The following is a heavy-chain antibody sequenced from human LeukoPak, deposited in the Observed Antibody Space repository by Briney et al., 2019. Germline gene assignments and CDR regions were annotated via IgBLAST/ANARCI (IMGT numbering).Heavy chain of an antibody. V-gene: IGHV3-53*01. CDR2: IYSGGST. Sequence: GGSLRLSCAASGFTVSSNYISSVRQAPGKGLEWVSVIYSGGSTYYADSVKGRFTISRDNSKNTLYLQMNSLRAEDTAVYYCARYDSGSYYEVAWFDPWGQGTLVTVSS. J-gene: IGHJ5*02. CDR3: ARYDSGSYYEVAWFDP. D-gene: IGHD3-10*01. CDR1: GFTVSSNY.